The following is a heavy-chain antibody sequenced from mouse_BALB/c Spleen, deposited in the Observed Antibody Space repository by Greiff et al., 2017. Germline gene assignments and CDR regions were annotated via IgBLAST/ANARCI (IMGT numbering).Heavy chain of an antibody. CDR3: NAYYGNYAWFAY. J-gene: IGHJ3*01. CDR1: GFNIKDTY. Sequence: VQLQQSGAELVKPGASVKLSCTASGFNIKDTYMHWVKQRPEQGLEWIGRIDPANGNTKYDPKFQGKATITADTSSNTAYLQLSSLTSEDTAVYYCNAYYGNYAWFAYWGQGTLVTVSA. V-gene: IGHV14-3*02. CDR2: IDPANGNT. D-gene: IGHD2-10*01.